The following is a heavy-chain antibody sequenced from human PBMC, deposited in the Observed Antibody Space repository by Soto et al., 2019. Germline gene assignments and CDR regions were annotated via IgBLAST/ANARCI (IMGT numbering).Heavy chain of an antibody. J-gene: IGHJ4*03. D-gene: IGHD2-2*01. CDR1: GGSVSDKTYY. Sequence: SETLSLTCSVSGGSVSDKTYYWSWIRQPPGKRLEWIGYVYYSGTTNYNPSLKSRVTISVDLSKNRFSLRLSSVTTADTALYYSARSTAVRNPRRSKCFCDYWGQGTLIAV. CDR2: VYYSGTT. CDR3: ARSTAVRNPRRSKCFCDY. V-gene: IGHV4-61*01.